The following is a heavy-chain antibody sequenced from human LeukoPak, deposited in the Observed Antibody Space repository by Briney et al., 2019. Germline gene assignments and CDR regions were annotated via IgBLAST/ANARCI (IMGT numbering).Heavy chain of an antibody. CDR2: MNPNSGNT. D-gene: IGHD3-22*01. CDR3: ARLLYDSSGYSYYFDY. V-gene: IGHV1-8*01. CDR1: GYTFISYD. J-gene: IGHJ4*02. Sequence: ASVKVSCKASGYTFISYDINWVRQAPGQGLEWMGWMNPNSGNTGYAHKFQGRVTMTRNTSISTAYMELSSLRSEDTAVYYCARLLYDSSGYSYYFDYWGQGTLVTVSS.